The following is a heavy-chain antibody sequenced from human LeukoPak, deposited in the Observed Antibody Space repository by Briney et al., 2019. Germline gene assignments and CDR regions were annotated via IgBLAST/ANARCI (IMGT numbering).Heavy chain of an antibody. Sequence: PSGTLSLTCAVSGGSISSSNWWSWVRQPPGRGLEWIGEIYHSGSTYYNPSLKSRVTISEDTSKNQFSLKLSSVTAADTAVYYCASRIGYSYGIGYWGQGTLVTVSS. D-gene: IGHD5-18*01. CDR1: GGSISSSNW. V-gene: IGHV4-4*02. CDR2: IYHSGST. J-gene: IGHJ4*02. CDR3: ASRIGYSYGIGY.